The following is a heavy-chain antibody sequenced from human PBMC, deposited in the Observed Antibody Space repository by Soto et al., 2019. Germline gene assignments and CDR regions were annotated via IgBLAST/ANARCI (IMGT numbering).Heavy chain of an antibody. V-gene: IGHV3-7*01. CDR3: ARVLAAADSL. J-gene: IGHJ4*02. Sequence: EVQLVESGGGLVQPGGSLRLSCAASGFTFSTYWMHWVRQAPGKGLEWVANIKQDGSEKYYLDSVKGRFTISRDNAKSSLYLQMNSLGAEDTAVYYCARVLAAADSLWGQGTLVTVSS. CDR1: GFTFSTYW. CDR2: IKQDGSEK. D-gene: IGHD6-13*01.